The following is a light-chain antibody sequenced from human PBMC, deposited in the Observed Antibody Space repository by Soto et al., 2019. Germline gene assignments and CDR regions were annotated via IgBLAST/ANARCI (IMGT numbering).Light chain of an antibody. V-gene: IGKV3-11*01. J-gene: IGKJ5*01. CDR2: DAS. Sequence: EIVLTQSPATLSLSPGERATLSCRASQSVSSHLAWFQQRPGQAPRLLIYDASNRATGIPARFSGRGSGTDFTLTISSLEPEDFAVYYCQQRSSAITFGQGTRLET. CDR1: QSVSSH. CDR3: QQRSSAIT.